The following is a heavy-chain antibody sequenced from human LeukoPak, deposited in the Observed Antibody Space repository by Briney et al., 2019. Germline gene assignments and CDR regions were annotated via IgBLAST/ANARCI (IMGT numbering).Heavy chain of an antibody. V-gene: IGHV4-59*01. D-gene: IGHD3-9*01. CDR2: IYYSGST. Sequence: SETLSLTCAVYGGSFSGYYWSWIRQPPGKGLEWIGYIYYSGSTNYNPSLKSRVTISVDTSKNQFSLKLSSVTAADTAVYYCARGGYDILTGYSTEYFQHWGQGTLVTVSS. CDR1: GGSFSGYY. J-gene: IGHJ1*01. CDR3: ARGGYDILTGYSTEYFQH.